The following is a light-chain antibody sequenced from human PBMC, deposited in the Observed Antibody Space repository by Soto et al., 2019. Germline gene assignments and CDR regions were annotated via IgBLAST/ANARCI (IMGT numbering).Light chain of an antibody. CDR2: EVT. J-gene: IGLJ2*01. V-gene: IGLV2-8*01. Sequence: QSVLTQPPSASGSPGQSVAISCTGTNSDVGAYNYVSWYQQHPGKAPKLMIYEVTKRPSGVPDRFSGSKSGNTASLTVSGLQAEDEADYFSSSYAGSNNLVFGGGTQLTVL. CDR3: SSYAGSNNLV. CDR1: NSDVGAYNY.